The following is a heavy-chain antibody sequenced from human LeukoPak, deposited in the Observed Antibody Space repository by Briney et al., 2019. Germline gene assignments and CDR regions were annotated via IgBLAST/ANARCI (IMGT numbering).Heavy chain of an antibody. CDR1: GFTFSSYW. Sequence: GGSLRLSCAASGFTFSSYWMHWVRQAPGQGLEWVSRINSDGSSTNYADSVKGRFTISRDTATNTLYLQMNSLRAEDTAVYFCARGRGITMVRGVLFDYWGQGTLVTVSS. CDR2: INSDGSST. J-gene: IGHJ4*02. CDR3: ARGRGITMVRGVLFDY. V-gene: IGHV3-74*01. D-gene: IGHD3-10*01.